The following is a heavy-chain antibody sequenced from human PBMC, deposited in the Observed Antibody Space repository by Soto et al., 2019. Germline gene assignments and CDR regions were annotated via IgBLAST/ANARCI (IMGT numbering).Heavy chain of an antibody. Sequence: HPGGSLRFSCAASGFTFSSYAMSWVRQAPGKGLEWVSAISGSGGSTYYADSVKGRFTISRGNSKNTLYLQMNSLRAEDTAVYYCAKLSRVSYYDFPGAEYFQHWGQGTLVTVSS. CDR2: ISGSGGST. CDR1: GFTFSSYA. V-gene: IGHV3-23*01. D-gene: IGHD1-26*01. J-gene: IGHJ1*01. CDR3: AKLSRVSYYDFPGAEYFQH.